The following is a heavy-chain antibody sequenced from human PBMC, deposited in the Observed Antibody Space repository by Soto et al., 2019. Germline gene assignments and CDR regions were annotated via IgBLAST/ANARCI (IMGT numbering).Heavy chain of an antibody. CDR2: ISGSGAER. J-gene: IGHJ5*02. V-gene: IGHV3-23*01. CDR3: AKGSLIFGEGVYDWFDT. CDR1: GFTFKNYP. Sequence: EVQLLEAGGGLGQPGGSLRLSCATSGFTFKNYPLAWVRQSAGKGLQWVSSISGSGAERSYADSVKGRFTISRDDSQNTMSLQMKRRRVDDTARYFCAKGSLIFGEGVYDWFDTWGQGTLVVDSS. D-gene: IGHD3-10*01.